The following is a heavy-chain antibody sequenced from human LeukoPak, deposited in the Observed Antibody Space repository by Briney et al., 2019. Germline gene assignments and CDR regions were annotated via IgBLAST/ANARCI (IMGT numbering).Heavy chain of an antibody. CDR1: GGTFSSYA. CDR2: IIPIFGTA. CDR3: ARLGQEYYYYYYMDV. V-gene: IGHV1-69*05. J-gene: IGHJ6*03. Sequence: SVKVSCKASGGTFSSYAISWVRQAPGQGLEWMGRIIPIFGTANYAQKFQGRVTITTDESTSTAYMELSSLRSEDTAVYYCARLGQEYYYYYYMDVWGKGTTVTVSS.